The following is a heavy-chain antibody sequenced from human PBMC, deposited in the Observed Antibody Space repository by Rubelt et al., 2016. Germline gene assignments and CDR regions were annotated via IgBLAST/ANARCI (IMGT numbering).Heavy chain of an antibody. CDR1: FDGDG. D-gene: IGHD2-15*01. Sequence: FDGDGISWVRQAPGQGLEWMGWISAYNGNTNYAQKLQGRVTMTTDTSTSTAYMELRSLRSDDTAVYYCARSTVGVAPMDVWGQGTTVIVSS. V-gene: IGHV1-18*01. CDR3: ARSTVGVAPMDV. J-gene: IGHJ6*02. CDR2: ISAYNGNT.